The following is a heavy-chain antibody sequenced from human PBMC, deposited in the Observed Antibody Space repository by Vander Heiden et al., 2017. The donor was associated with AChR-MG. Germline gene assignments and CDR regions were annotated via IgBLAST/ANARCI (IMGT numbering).Heavy chain of an antibody. CDR1: GFTFTNYH. D-gene: IGHD1-26*01. Sequence: QVQLVQSGAEVKKPGASLTASCKTSGFTFTNYHMHWVRQAPGQGLEWVGTINPSLDSTHYAQKFQGRVRMTRDTATKTVYMDMKRLRPEDTAVYFCAREVTGSFYFDFWAQGSLVPVS. V-gene: IGHV1-46*03. J-gene: IGHJ4*02. CDR2: INPSLDST. CDR3: AREVTGSFYFDF.